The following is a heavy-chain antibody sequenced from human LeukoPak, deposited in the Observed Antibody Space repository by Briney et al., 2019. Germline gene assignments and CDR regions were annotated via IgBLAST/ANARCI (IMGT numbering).Heavy chain of an antibody. Sequence: GGSLRLSCAASGFSFSTYSMSWVRQAPGKGLEWVSYISGSSSTIYYTDSVKGRFTISRDNANNSLYLQMNSLRVDDTAVYYCARDVGDTSMKFDPWGQGTLVTVSS. V-gene: IGHV3-48*04. J-gene: IGHJ5*02. CDR3: ARDVGDTSMKFDP. D-gene: IGHD2/OR15-2a*01. CDR1: GFSFSTYS. CDR2: ISGSSSTI.